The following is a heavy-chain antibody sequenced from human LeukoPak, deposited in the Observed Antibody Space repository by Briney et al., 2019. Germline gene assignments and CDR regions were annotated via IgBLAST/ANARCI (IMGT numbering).Heavy chain of an antibody. V-gene: IGHV1-18*01. CDR2: ISTYYDNT. D-gene: IGHD3-22*01. Sequence: PTLTLSCEVSGYTFTSYGIGWVRHAPGQGLGWVGWISTYYDNTNYAQKLQGRVTMTTDTSTSTAYMELSRLRSDDTAVYYCARDKAYTWTYYYDSSGHKTDYWGQGTLVTVSS. J-gene: IGHJ4*02. CDR1: GYTFTSYG. CDR3: ARDKAYTWTYYYDSSGHKTDY.